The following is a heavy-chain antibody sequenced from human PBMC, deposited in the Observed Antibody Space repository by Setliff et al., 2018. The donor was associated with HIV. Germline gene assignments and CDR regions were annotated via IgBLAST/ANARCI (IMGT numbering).Heavy chain of an antibody. Sequence: PSETLSLTCTVSGGSISSGDYYWSWIRHPPGNGLEWIGSIYHTGSTYYKPSLKSRVTISVDTSKNQFSLRLSSVAAADTAVYYCARRVGATPFDFWGQGTLVTVSS. J-gene: IGHJ4*02. CDR1: GGSISSGDYY. CDR3: ARRVGATPFDF. D-gene: IGHD1-26*01. V-gene: IGHV4-39*01. CDR2: IYHTGST.